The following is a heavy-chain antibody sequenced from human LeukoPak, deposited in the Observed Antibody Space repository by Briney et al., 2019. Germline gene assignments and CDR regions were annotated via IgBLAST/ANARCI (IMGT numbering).Heavy chain of an antibody. CDR3: ARDQYDSSGYDAFDI. CDR2: ISSSSTI. CDR1: GFTFSSYS. D-gene: IGHD3-22*01. V-gene: IGHV3-48*04. Sequence: PGGSLRLSCAASGFTFSSYSMNWVRQAPGKGLEWVSYISSSSTIYYADSVKGRFTISRDNAENSLYLQMNSLRAEDTAVYYCARDQYDSSGYDAFDIWGQGTMVTVSS. J-gene: IGHJ3*02.